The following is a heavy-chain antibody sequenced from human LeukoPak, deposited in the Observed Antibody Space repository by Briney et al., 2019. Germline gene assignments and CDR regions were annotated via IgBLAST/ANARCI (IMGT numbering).Heavy chain of an antibody. V-gene: IGHV4-30-2*01. Sequence: SQTLSLTCTVSGGSISSGGYYWSWIRQPPGKGLEWIGYIYHSGSTYYNPSLKSRVTISVDRSKNQFSLKLSSVTAADTAVYYCARVLWYSSSRHFDYWGQGTLVTVSS. D-gene: IGHD6-13*01. J-gene: IGHJ4*02. CDR2: IYHSGST. CDR1: GGSISSGGYY. CDR3: ARVLWYSSSRHFDY.